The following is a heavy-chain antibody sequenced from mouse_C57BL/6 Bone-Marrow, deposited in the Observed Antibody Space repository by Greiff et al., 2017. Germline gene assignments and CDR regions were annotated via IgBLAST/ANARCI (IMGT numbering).Heavy chain of an antibody. CDR2: INPNNGGT. CDR3: ARGRKVGRGLDY. J-gene: IGHJ2*01. Sequence: VQLQQSGPELVKPGASVKIPCKASGYTFTDYTMDWVKQSHGKSLEWIGDINPNNGGTIYNQKFKGKATLTVDKSSSPAYMELRSLTSEDTAVYYCARGRKVGRGLDYWGQGTALTVSS. V-gene: IGHV1-18*01. D-gene: IGHD1-3*01. CDR1: GYTFTDYT.